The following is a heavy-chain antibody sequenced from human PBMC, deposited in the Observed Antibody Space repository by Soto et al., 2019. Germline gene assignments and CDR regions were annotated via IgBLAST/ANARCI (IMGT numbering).Heavy chain of an antibody. CDR3: AKDNQVPAAIFYYYGMDV. Sequence: GGSLRLSCAASGFTFSSYAMSWVRQAPGKGLEWVSAISGSGGSTYYADSVKGRFTISRDNSKNTLYLQMNSLRAEDTAVYYCAKDNQVPAAIFYYYGMDVWGQGTTVTVSS. D-gene: IGHD2-2*02. CDR1: GFTFSSYA. V-gene: IGHV3-23*01. J-gene: IGHJ6*02. CDR2: ISGSGGST.